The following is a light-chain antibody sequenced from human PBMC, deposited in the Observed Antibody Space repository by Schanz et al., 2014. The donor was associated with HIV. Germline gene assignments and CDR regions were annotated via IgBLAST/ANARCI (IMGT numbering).Light chain of an antibody. CDR1: QSISSW. CDR2: KAS. CDR3: QHYSLYPTWT. V-gene: IGKV1-5*03. Sequence: DIQMTQSPSTLSASVGDRVTITCRASQSISSWLAWYQQKPGKAPKVLIYKASTLESGVPSRFSGSGSGTEFTLTISSLQPDDFATYYCQHYSLYPTWTFGQGTKVEVK. J-gene: IGKJ1*01.